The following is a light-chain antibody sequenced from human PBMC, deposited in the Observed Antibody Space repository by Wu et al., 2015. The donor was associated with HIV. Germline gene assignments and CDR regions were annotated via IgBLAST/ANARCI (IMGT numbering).Light chain of an antibody. CDR3: QQYGGSPPT. CDR2: DAS. Sequence: EIVLTQSPGTLSLSPGERATLSCTASQSISANYLAWYQQKPGQAPRLLIYDASNRATGIPDRFSGSGSGTDFTLTISRLEPEDLAVFYCQQYGGSPPTFGQGTKVEIK. V-gene: IGKV3-20*01. CDR1: QSISANY. J-gene: IGKJ1*01.